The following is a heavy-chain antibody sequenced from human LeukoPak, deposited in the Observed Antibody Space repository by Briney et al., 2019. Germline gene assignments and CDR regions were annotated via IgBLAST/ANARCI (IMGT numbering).Heavy chain of an antibody. J-gene: IGHJ5*02. CDR2: ISSSGSTI. V-gene: IGHV3-48*03. CDR3: ARTGNHRWFDP. CDR1: GFTFSSYE. Sequence: GGSLRLSCAAPGFTFSSYEMNWVRQAPGKGLEWVSYISSSGSTIYYADSVKGRFTISRDNAKNLLYLQMNSLRAEDTAVYYCARTGNHRWFDPWGQGTLVTVSS. D-gene: IGHD1-14*01.